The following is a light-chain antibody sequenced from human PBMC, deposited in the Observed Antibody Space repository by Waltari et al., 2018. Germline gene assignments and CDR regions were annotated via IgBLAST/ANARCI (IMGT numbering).Light chain of an antibody. Sequence: QSALTHPASVSGSPGQSLTIPCTGTSSDVGGYNYVSWYQQHPGKAPKLMIYDVSNRPSGVSNRFSGSKSGNTASLTISGLQAEDEADYYCSSYTSSGTLVVFGGGTKLTVL. CDR2: DVS. CDR1: SSDVGGYNY. CDR3: SSYTSSGTLVV. V-gene: IGLV2-14*01. J-gene: IGLJ2*01.